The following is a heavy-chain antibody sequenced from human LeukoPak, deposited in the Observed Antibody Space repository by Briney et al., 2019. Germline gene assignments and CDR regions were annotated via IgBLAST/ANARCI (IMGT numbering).Heavy chain of an antibody. Sequence: GGSLRLSCAASGFTFSSYDMHWVRHATGKGLEWVSAIGTAGDTYYPGSVKGRFTISRENAKNSLYLQMNSLRAGDTAVYYCAKGPGIAAAGPFDYWGQGTLVTVSS. CDR2: IGTAGDT. CDR1: GFTFSSYD. V-gene: IGHV3-13*01. CDR3: AKGPGIAAAGPFDY. J-gene: IGHJ4*02. D-gene: IGHD6-13*01.